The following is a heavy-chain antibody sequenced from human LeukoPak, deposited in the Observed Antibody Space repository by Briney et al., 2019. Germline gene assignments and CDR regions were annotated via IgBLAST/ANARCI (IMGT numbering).Heavy chain of an antibody. J-gene: IGHJ5*02. V-gene: IGHV4-39*01. Sequence: SETLSLTCTVSGGSIGSSTYYWGWIRQPPGKGLEWIGSIYYSGSTYYNPSLKSRVTISVDMSKNQFSLNLTSVTAADTAVYYCARSTTIKGWFDPWGQGTLVTVSS. CDR3: ARSTTIKGWFDP. CDR1: GGSIGSSTYY. D-gene: IGHD4-11*01. CDR2: IYYSGST.